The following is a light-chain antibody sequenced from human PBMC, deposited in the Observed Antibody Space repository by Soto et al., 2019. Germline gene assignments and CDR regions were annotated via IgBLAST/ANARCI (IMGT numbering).Light chain of an antibody. CDR2: DAS. J-gene: IGKJ2*01. Sequence: EFVLTQSPGTLSLSPGERATLSCRASQTVRNNYLAWYQQKPGQAPRLLIYDASSRATGIPDRFSGGGSGTDFTLTISRLEPEDFAVYYCQHYGGSPAYTFGQGTKLEI. CDR3: QHYGGSPAYT. CDR1: QTVRNNY. V-gene: IGKV3-20*01.